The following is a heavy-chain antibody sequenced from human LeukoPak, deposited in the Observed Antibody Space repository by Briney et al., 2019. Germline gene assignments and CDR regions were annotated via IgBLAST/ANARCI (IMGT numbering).Heavy chain of an antibody. CDR2: IKHSGST. J-gene: IGHJ6*02. CDR1: GGSFSGYY. V-gene: IGHV4-34*01. D-gene: IGHD3-3*01. CDR3: ARVRGDFWSGYLNYYYYYGMDV. Sequence: SETLSLTCAVYGGSFSGYYWSWLRKPPGQGLEWVGEIKHSGSTNYNPSLKSRVTISVDTSKNQFSLKLSSVTAADTAVYYCARVRGDFWSGYLNYYYYYGMDVWGQGTTVTVSS.